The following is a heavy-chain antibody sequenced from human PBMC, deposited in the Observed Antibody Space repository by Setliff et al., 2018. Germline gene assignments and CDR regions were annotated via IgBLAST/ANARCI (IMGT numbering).Heavy chain of an antibody. CDR1: AYPFRTYS. CDR3: ARDGCSSTSCYWGWYYYGMDV. D-gene: IGHD2-2*01. J-gene: IGHJ6*02. Sequence: GASVKVSCKASAYPFRTYSITWVRQAPGQGLEWMGWISAYNGNTNYAQKLQGRVTMTTDTSTSTAYMELRSLRSDDTAVYYCARDGCSSTSCYWGWYYYGMDVWGQGTTVTVSS. V-gene: IGHV1-18*04. CDR2: ISAYNGNT.